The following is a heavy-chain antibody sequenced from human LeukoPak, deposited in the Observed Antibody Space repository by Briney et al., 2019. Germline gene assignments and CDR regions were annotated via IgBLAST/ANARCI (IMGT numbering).Heavy chain of an antibody. CDR3: ARGMAGDFYYYYYYMDV. CDR1: GGSFSGYY. Sequence: PSETLSLTCAVYGGSFSGYYWSWIRQPPGKGLEWIGEINHSGRTNYNPSLKSRVTISVDTSKNQFSLKLSSVTAADTAVYYCARGMAGDFYYYYYYMDVWGKGTTVTVSS. J-gene: IGHJ6*03. V-gene: IGHV4-34*01. D-gene: IGHD6-19*01. CDR2: INHSGRT.